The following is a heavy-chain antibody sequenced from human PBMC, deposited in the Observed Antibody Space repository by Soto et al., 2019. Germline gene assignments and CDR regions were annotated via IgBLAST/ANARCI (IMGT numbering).Heavy chain of an antibody. J-gene: IGHJ6*02. CDR1: GGSFSGYY. Sequence: PSETLSLTCADYGGSFSGYYWSWIRQPPGKGLEWIGEINHSGSTNYNPSLKSRVNISVDTSKNQFSLKMSFVTAADTAVYYCARGFIGAYDFWSGYLPYGMDVWGQGTTVTVSS. CDR3: ARGFIGAYDFWSGYLPYGMDV. CDR2: INHSGST. V-gene: IGHV4-34*01. D-gene: IGHD3-3*01.